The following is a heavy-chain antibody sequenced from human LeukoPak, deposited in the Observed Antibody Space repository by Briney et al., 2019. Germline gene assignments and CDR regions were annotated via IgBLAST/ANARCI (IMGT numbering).Heavy chain of an antibody. J-gene: IGHJ5*02. CDR2: IWYDGSNR. CDR3: ARDIAVAGFHWFDP. CDR1: GFTLSSSA. V-gene: IGHV3-33*01. Sequence: GGSLRLSCAASGFTLSSSAIHWVRQAPGKGLEWVAVIWYDGSNRYYGDSVKGRFTISRDNSKNSVYPQMNSLRAEDTAVYHCARDIAVAGFHWFDPWGQGTLVIVSS. D-gene: IGHD6-19*01.